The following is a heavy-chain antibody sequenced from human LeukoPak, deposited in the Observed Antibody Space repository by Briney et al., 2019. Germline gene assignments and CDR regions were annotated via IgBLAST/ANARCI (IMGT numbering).Heavy chain of an antibody. V-gene: IGHV3-21*01. J-gene: IGHJ4*02. CDR1: GFTVSTNY. CDR2: INPLASSI. D-gene: IGHD3-22*01. CDR3: ARLRRNFDRTGYYYYYDY. Sequence: GGSLRLSCAASGFTVSTNYMNWVRQAPGKGLEWVTSINPLASSIYYADSVRGRLIISRDNAKRVVYLQMDSLRAEDTAFYFCARLRRNFDRTGYYYYYDYWGRGTLVTVSS.